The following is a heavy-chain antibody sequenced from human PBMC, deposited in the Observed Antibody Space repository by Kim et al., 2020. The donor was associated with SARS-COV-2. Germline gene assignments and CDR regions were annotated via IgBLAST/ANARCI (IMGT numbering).Heavy chain of an antibody. Sequence: GGSLRLSCAASGFTFSSYAMSWVRQAPGKGLEWVSAISGSGGSTYYADSVKGRFTISRDNSKNTLYLQMNSLRAEDTAVYYCAKGQAGSYYNTWFDPGGQGTLVTVSS. CDR3: AKGQAGSYYNTWFDP. V-gene: IGHV3-23*01. CDR1: GFTFSSYA. D-gene: IGHD3-10*01. CDR2: ISGSGGST. J-gene: IGHJ5*02.